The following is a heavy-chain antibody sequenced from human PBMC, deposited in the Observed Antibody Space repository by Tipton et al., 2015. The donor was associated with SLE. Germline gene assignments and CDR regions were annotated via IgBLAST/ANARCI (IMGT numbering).Heavy chain of an antibody. CDR2: INHSGST. J-gene: IGHJ3*02. CDR3: ATYSNSSRNAFDN. D-gene: IGHD6-6*01. V-gene: IGHV4-34*01. Sequence: TLSLTCAVYGGSFSAYYWSWIRQPPGKGLEWIGEINHSGSTNYIPSLKSRVTISVDTSKGQLSLKVSSVTAADTAVYYCATYSNSSRNAFDNWGQGTVVTVSS. CDR1: GGSFSAYY.